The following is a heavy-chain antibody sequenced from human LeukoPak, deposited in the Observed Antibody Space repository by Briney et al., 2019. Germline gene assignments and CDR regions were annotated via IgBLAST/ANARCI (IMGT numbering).Heavy chain of an antibody. CDR3: VKELGPFTGFDN. CDR2: VSSSGGGT. Sequence: PGGSLRLSCAASGFTFGNFAMTWVRQAPGKGLEWVSLVSSSGGGTYYADSVKGRFTISRDNSKNTLDLEMISLRADDTAIYYCVKELGPFTGFDNWGQGTLVTVSS. CDR1: GFTFGNFA. V-gene: IGHV3-23*01. J-gene: IGHJ4*02. D-gene: IGHD3-16*01.